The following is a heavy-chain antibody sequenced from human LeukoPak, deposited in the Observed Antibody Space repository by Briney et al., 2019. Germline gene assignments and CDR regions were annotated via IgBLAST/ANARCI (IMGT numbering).Heavy chain of an antibody. D-gene: IGHD3-10*01. J-gene: IGHJ6*03. Sequence: PSETLSLTCAVSGGSISSSNWWSWVRQPPGKGLEWIGEIYHRGSTNYNPSLKSRVTISVDKSKNQFSLKLSSVTAEDTALYHCARVGPMVRGVRVYYYYMDVWGKGTTVTISS. CDR2: IYHRGST. V-gene: IGHV4-4*02. CDR3: ARVGPMVRGVRVYYYYMDV. CDR1: GGSISSSNW.